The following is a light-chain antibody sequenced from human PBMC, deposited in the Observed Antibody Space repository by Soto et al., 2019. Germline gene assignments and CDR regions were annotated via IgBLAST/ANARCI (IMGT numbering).Light chain of an antibody. CDR3: QQYNNWPWWT. CDR1: QSVSSN. V-gene: IGKV3-15*01. J-gene: IGKJ1*01. CDR2: GAS. Sequence: EIVMTQSPATLSVSPGERATLSCRASQSVSSNLAWYQQKPGQAPRLLIYGASTRATGIPARFSGSGSGTEFTLTISSLHSEDFAVYYCQQYNNWPWWTFGQGTKVEIK.